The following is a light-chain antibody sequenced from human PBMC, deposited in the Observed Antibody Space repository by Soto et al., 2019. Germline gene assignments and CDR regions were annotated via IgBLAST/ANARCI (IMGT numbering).Light chain of an antibody. CDR2: EVS. CDR1: SSDVGSYNL. CDR3: CSYAGSSTMV. Sequence: QSALTQPASVSGSPGQSITISCTGTSSDVGSYNLVSWYQQHPGKAPKVLIYEVSKRPSGVSNRFSGSKSGNTASLTISGVQAEDEAHYYCCSYAGSSTMVFGGGTKLTVL. J-gene: IGLJ2*01. V-gene: IGLV2-23*02.